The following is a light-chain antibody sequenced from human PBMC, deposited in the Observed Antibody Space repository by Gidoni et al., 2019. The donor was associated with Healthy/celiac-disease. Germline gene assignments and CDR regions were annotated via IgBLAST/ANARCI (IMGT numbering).Light chain of an antibody. CDR2: EVS. J-gene: IGLJ2*01. CDR3: SSYTSSSTLV. CDR1: SSDVGGYNY. Sequence: QSALTQPASVPGPPGQSITISCTGTSSDVGGYNYVSWYPQHPGKAPKLMIYEVSNRPSGVSNLFSGSKSGNTASLTISGLQAEDEADYYCSSYTSSSTLVFGGGTKLTVL. V-gene: IGLV2-14*01.